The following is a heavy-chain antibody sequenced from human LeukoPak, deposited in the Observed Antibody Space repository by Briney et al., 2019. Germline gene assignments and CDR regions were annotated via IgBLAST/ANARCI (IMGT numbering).Heavy chain of an antibody. D-gene: IGHD3-10*01. Sequence: SETLSLTCTVSGGSISSGSYYWSWIRQPAGKGLEWIGRICTSGSTNYNPSLKSRVTISVDTSKNQFSLKLSSVTAADTAVYYCARDPGLSVWGKGTTVTVSS. CDR1: GGSISSGSYY. J-gene: IGHJ6*04. CDR2: ICTSGST. CDR3: ARDPGLSV. V-gene: IGHV4-61*02.